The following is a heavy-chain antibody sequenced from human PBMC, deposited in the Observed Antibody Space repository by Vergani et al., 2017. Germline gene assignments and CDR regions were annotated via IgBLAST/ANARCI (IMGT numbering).Heavy chain of an antibody. J-gene: IGHJ4*02. Sequence: QVQLQESGPGLVKPSETLSLTCTVPGGSISSYYWSWIRQPPGKGLEWIGYIYYSGSTNYNPSLKSRVTISVDTSKNQFSLKLSSVTAAETAVYYCARDSPYSSSGTWFDYWGQGTLVTVSS. D-gene: IGHD6-6*01. CDR1: GGSISSYY. CDR2: IYYSGST. V-gene: IGHV4-59*01. CDR3: ARDSPYSSSGTWFDY.